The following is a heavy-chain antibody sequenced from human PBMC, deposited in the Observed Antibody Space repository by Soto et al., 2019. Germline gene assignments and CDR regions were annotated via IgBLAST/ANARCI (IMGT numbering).Heavy chain of an antibody. CDR2: ISSSGDFI. CDR1: GFTFANYD. V-gene: IGHV3-21*01. Sequence: GGSLRLSCAASGFTSGFTFANYDMYWVRQARGKGLEWVSSISSSGDFISYADSMQGRITVSRDNAKNSLHLQMNNLRVEDTAVYYCATTRDSSGYHDFWGQGALVTVSS. J-gene: IGHJ4*02. CDR3: ATTRDSSGYHDF. D-gene: IGHD3-22*01.